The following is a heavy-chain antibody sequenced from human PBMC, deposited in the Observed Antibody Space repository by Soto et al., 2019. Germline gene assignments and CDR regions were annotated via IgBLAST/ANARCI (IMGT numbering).Heavy chain of an antibody. CDR1: GGSISSYY. J-gene: IGHJ4*02. CDR3: ARGNPYSGYDYYFDY. Sequence: SSETLSLTCTVSGGSISSYYWSWIRQPPGKGLEWIGYIYYSGSTNYNPSLKSRVTISVDTSKNQFSLKLSSVTAADTAVYYCARGNPYSGYDYYFDYWGQGTLVTVSS. V-gene: IGHV4-59*01. CDR2: IYYSGST. D-gene: IGHD5-12*01.